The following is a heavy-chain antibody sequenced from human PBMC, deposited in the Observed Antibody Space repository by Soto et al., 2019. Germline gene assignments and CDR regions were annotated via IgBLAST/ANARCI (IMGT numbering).Heavy chain of an antibody. CDR1: GGSISSSSYY. D-gene: IGHD4-17*01. Sequence: QLQLQESGPGLVKPSETLSLTCTVSGGSISSSSYYWGWIRQPPGKGLEWIGSIYYSGSTYYNPSLKSRVTISVDTSKNQFSLKLSSVTAADTAVYYCARPYGVYPYYYYYYMDVWGKGTTVTVSS. V-gene: IGHV4-39*01. CDR2: IYYSGST. CDR3: ARPYGVYPYYYYYYMDV. J-gene: IGHJ6*03.